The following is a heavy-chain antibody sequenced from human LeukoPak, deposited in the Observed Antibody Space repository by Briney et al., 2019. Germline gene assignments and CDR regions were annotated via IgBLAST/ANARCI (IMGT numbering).Heavy chain of an antibody. CDR2: IGNDENNK. Sequence: PGGSLRLSCAASGSTFSSYGIHWVRQAPGKGLEWVAFIGNDENNKKFGDPVKGRFTISRDNSKSTVYLQMNSLRVEDTAVYYCAKDDYRYVDYWGQGTLVIVSS. CDR3: AKDDYRYVDY. CDR1: GSTFSSYG. V-gene: IGHV3-30*02. J-gene: IGHJ4*02. D-gene: IGHD3-16*02.